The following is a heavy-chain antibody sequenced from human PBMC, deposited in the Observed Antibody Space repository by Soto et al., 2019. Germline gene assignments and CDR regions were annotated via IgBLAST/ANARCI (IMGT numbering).Heavy chain of an antibody. J-gene: IGHJ4*02. D-gene: IGHD6-19*01. CDR1: GFTFSTYN. CDR3: ARGVAGLNRIFDY. V-gene: IGHV3-48*02. Sequence: EVQLVESGGGLVQPGGSLRLSCAASGFTFSTYNMNWVRQAPGKGLEWVSYISSSSSPTYYADSVKGRFTVSRDNAKNSRYLQMDSLRDEDTAVYYCARGVAGLNRIFDYWGQGTLVTVSS. CDR2: ISSSSSPT.